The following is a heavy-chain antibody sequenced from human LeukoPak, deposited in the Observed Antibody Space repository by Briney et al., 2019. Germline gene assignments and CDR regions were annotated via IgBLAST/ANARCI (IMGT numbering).Heavy chain of an antibody. CDR3: ARDLRIQLWPNYYYYGMDV. D-gene: IGHD5-18*01. J-gene: IGHJ6*02. V-gene: IGHV3-30*04. CDR1: GFTFSSYA. Sequence: GGSLRLSCAASGFTFSSYAMHWVRQAPGKGLEWVAVISYDGSNKYYADSVKGRFTISRDNSKNTLYLQMNSLRAEDTAVYYCARDLRIQLWPNYYYYGMDVWGQGTTVTVSS. CDR2: ISYDGSNK.